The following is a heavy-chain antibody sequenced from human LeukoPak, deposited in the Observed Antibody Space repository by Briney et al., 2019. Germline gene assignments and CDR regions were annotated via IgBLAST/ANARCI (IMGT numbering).Heavy chain of an antibody. D-gene: IGHD1-26*01. CDR3: TRDRELGF. J-gene: IGHJ4*02. CDR1: GGSISFFY. CDR2: LYNSGIT. Sequence: PSETLSLTCTVSGGSISFFYWNWIRQPPGKGLEWIGSLYNSGITTYNPSLKSRVTISGDTSKNQFSLKLTSVTAADTAVYYCTRDRELGFWGQGTLVTVSS. V-gene: IGHV4-59*01.